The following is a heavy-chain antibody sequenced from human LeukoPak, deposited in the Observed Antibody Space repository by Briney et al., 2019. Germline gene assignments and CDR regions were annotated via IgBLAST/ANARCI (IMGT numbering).Heavy chain of an antibody. Sequence: GESLKISCKGSGYTFASYCIGWVRQMPGKGLEWMGIIFPGDSDTRYSPSFQGQITISVDKSISTAYLQWSTLKASDTAMYYCARHHRGVGADWFGPWGQGTLVTVPS. CDR3: ARHHRGVGADWFGP. CDR1: GYTFASYC. J-gene: IGHJ5*02. CDR2: IFPGDSDT. D-gene: IGHD1-26*01. V-gene: IGHV5-51*01.